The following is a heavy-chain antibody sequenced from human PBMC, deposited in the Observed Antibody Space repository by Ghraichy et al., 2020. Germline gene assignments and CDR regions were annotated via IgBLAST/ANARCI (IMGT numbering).Heavy chain of an antibody. J-gene: IGHJ6*02. D-gene: IGHD3-22*01. CDR2: INHSGST. V-gene: IGHV4-34*01. Sequence: SETLSLTCAVYGGSFSGYYWSWIRQPPGKGLEWIGEINHSGSTNYNPSLKSRVTISVDTSKNQFSLKLSSVTAADTAVYYCARGYYYDSSGYYPKQYYYYYGMDVWGQGNTVTVSS. CDR1: GGSFSGYY. CDR3: ARGYYYDSSGYYPKQYYYYYGMDV.